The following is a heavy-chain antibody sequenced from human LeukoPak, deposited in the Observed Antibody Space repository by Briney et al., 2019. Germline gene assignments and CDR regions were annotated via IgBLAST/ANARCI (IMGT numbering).Heavy chain of an antibody. V-gene: IGHV4-31*02. J-gene: IGHJ4*02. D-gene: IGHD3-22*01. CDR1: GGLISSGGYY. Sequence: SETLSLTCTVSGGLISSGGYYWTWVRQQPGKGLDWIGYIYYSGSTYYNPSLKSRLTISADTSKNQFSLKLSSVTAADTAVYYCARVLYYYDSSGYSVRHTFDYWGQGTLVTVSS. CDR3: ARVLYYYDSSGYSVRHTFDY. CDR2: IYYSGST.